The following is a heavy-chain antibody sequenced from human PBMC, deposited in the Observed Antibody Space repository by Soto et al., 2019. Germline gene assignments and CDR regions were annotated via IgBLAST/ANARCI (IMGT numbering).Heavy chain of an antibody. CDR1: GFTFSSYG. J-gene: IGHJ4*02. D-gene: IGHD5-12*01. CDR3: ARAASGYDS. Sequence: QVQLVESGGGVVQPGRSLRLSCAASGFTFSSYGMHWVRQAPGKGLEWVAVIWYDGSNKYYADSVKGRFTISRDNSKNTLYLQMNSLRAEDTAVYYWARAASGYDSWGQGTLVTVSS. V-gene: IGHV3-33*01. CDR2: IWYDGSNK.